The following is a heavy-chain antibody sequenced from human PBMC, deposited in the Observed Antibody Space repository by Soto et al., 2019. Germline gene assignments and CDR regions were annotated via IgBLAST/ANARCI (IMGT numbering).Heavy chain of an antibody. CDR1: GFTFSSYW. CDR3: GNYYGSGRSGAKYYYYYMDV. D-gene: IGHD3-10*01. CDR2: IKQDGSEK. V-gene: IGHV3-7*02. J-gene: IGHJ6*03. Sequence: PGGSLRLSCAASGFTFSSYWMSWVRQAPGKGLEWVANIKQDGSEKYYVDSVKGRFTISRDNAKNSLYLQMNSLRAEDTAVYYFGNYYGSGRSGAKYYYYYMDVWGKGTTVTVSS.